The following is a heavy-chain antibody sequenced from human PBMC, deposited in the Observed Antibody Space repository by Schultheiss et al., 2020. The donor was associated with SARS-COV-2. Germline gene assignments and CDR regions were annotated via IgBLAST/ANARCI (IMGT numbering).Heavy chain of an antibody. D-gene: IGHD3-10*01. V-gene: IGHV3-21*01. Sequence: GGSLRLSCAASGFTFSSYTMNWVRQAPGKGLEWVSFITSGGDSIYYGDSVKGRFTISRDNAKNSVYLQMNSLRAEDTAVYYCARELNYYGSGSGYYYYYGMDVWGQGTTVTVSS. J-gene: IGHJ6*02. CDR1: GFTFSSYT. CDR2: ITSGGDSI. CDR3: ARELNYYGSGSGYYYYYGMDV.